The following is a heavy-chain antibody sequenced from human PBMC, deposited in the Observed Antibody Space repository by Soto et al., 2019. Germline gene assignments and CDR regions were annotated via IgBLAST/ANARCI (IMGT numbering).Heavy chain of an antibody. CDR1: GFRFITYW. CDR3: VRAISGSFAL. CDR2: IKEDGSEK. Sequence: EVQLVESGGGLVQAGGAPRIPLEASGFRFITYWMNRVRQAPGKGLEWLASIKEDGSEKQYVDSGKGPFTISRDNAKNSLYLQMNSLSEEDTAVYYCVRAISGSFALWGQGTLVIVSS. V-gene: IGHV3-7*04. J-gene: IGHJ4*02. D-gene: IGHD3-9*01.